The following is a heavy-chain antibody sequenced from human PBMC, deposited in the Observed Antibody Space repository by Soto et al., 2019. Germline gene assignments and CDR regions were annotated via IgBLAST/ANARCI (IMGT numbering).Heavy chain of an antibody. CDR2: IYPGDSDT. D-gene: IGHD3-22*01. V-gene: IGHV5-51*01. CDR3: ARQGSSGYYYPYYYYYGMDV. Sequence: PGESLKISCKGSGYSFTSYWIGWVRQMPGKGLEWMGIIYPGDSDTRYSPSFQGQVTISADKSISTAYLQWSSLKASDTAMYYCARQGSSGYYYPYYYYYGMDVWGQGTTVTVSS. CDR1: GYSFTSYW. J-gene: IGHJ6*02.